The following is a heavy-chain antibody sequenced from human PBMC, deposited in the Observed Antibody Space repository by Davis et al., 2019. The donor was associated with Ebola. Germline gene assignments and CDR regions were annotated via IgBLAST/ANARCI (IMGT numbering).Heavy chain of an antibody. CDR3: ASYGHYYDSSGYHTSGGYYFDY. CDR2: ISAYNGNT. V-gene: IGHV1-18*01. Sequence: ASVKVSCKASGYTFTSYGISWVRQAPGQGLEWMGWISAYNGNTNYAQKLQGRVTMTTDTSTSTAYMELSSLRSEDTAVYYCASYGHYYDSSGYHTSGGYYFDYWGQGTLVTVSS. J-gene: IGHJ4*02. CDR1: GYTFTSYG. D-gene: IGHD3-22*01.